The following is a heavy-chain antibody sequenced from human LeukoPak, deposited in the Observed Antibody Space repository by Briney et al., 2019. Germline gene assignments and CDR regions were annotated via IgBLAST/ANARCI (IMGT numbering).Heavy chain of an antibody. CDR2: TGSTGVST. D-gene: IGHD4-17*01. Sequence: GGSLRLSCAASGFTFSSYAMSWVRQAPGKGLEWVSGTGSTGVSTFYADSVKGRFTVSRDNSKNTLSLQMNSLRAEDTAVYYCAKVSLYGDESDYWGQGTLVTVSS. CDR3: AKVSLYGDESDY. V-gene: IGHV3-23*01. CDR1: GFTFSSYA. J-gene: IGHJ4*02.